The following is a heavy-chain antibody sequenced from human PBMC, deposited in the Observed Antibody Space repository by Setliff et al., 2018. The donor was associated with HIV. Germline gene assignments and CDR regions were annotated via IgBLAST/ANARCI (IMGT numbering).Heavy chain of an antibody. V-gene: IGHV3-11*04. CDR2: ISSSSTI. D-gene: IGHD6-19*01. Sequence: GSLRLSCAASGFTFSDYYMNWVRQAPGKGLEWVSSISSSSTIYYADSVKGRFTISRDNAKNSLYLQMNSLRAEDTAVYYCARDGPGAVAGRGAFDIWGQGTMVTVSS. CDR1: GFTFSDYY. CDR3: ARDGPGAVAGRGAFDI. J-gene: IGHJ3*02.